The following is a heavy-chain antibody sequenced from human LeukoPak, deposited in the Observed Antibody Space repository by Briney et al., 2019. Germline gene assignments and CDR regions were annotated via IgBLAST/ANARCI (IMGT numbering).Heavy chain of an antibody. CDR3: ARSYRSPQYFQH. D-gene: IGHD3-10*01. V-gene: IGHV4-59*01. CDR1: GGSISSYY. J-gene: IGHJ1*01. Sequence: PSETLSLTCTVSGGSISSYYWSWIRQPPGKGLEWIGYINYSGSTNYNPFLNSRVTISVDTSKNQFSLKLSSVTAADTAVYYCARSYRSPQYFQHWGQGTLVTVSS. CDR2: INYSGST.